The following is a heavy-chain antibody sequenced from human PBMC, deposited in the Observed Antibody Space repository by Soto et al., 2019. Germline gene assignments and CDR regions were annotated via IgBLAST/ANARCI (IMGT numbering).Heavy chain of an antibody. J-gene: IGHJ4*02. CDR3: VKGIVVARQQLDY. CDR1: AFSFSHCG. Sequence: QVQLVESGGGVVQPGRSLRLSCAASAFSFSHCGMHWVRQAPGKGLEWVAAISSDGSDKYYSESVKGRFTISRDNSKNTLFLQMNSLRVEDTAVYYCVKGIVVARQQLDYWGQGTLVTVSS. CDR2: ISSDGSDK. D-gene: IGHD2-15*01. V-gene: IGHV3-30*18.